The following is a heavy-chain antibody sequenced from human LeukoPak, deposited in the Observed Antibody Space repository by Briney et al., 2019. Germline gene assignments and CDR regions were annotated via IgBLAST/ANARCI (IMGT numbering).Heavy chain of an antibody. D-gene: IGHD3-9*01. V-gene: IGHV4-59*01. CDR3: AREDYNILTGSGDNWFDP. CDR1: GCSISSYY. Sequence: GSLRLSCTVSGCSISSYYWSWIRQSPGKGLEWIGYIYDSGSTNYNPSLKSRVTISVDTSRSQFSLKLSSVTAADTAVYYCAREDYNILTGSGDNWFDPWGQGTLVTVSS. J-gene: IGHJ5*02. CDR2: IYDSGST.